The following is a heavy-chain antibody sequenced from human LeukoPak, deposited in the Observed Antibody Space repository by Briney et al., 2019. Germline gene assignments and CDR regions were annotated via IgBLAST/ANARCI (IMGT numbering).Heavy chain of an antibody. J-gene: IGHJ4*02. D-gene: IGHD3-22*01. CDR1: GGSFSGYY. CDR2: INHSGST. Sequence: SETLSLTCAVYGGSFSGYYWSWIRQPPGKGLEWIGEINHSGSTNYNPSLKSRVTISVDTSKNQFSLKLSSVTAADTAVYYCARRPYYYDSSGYPFDYWGQGTLVTVSS. CDR3: ARRPYYYDSSGYPFDY. V-gene: IGHV4-34*01.